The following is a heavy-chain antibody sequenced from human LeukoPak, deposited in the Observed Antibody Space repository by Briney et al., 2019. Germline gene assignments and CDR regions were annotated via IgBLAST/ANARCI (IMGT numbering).Heavy chain of an antibody. CDR3: ARESGGNTPYYFDS. J-gene: IGHJ4*02. CDR2: ISYDDGSNK. CDR1: GFTFSSYA. Sequence: GGSLRLSCAASGFTFSSYALHWVRQAPGKGLEWVAVISYDDGSNKYYADSVKGRFTISRDNSENTLYLQMNSLRTEDTAVYYCARESGGNTPYYFDSWGQGTLVTVSS. V-gene: IGHV3-30*04. D-gene: IGHD2-2*02.